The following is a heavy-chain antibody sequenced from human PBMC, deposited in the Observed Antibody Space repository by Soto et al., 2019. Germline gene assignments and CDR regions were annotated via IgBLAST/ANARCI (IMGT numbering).Heavy chain of an antibody. J-gene: IGHJ6*02. Sequence: PGGSLRLSCAASGFTFSSYAMSWVRQAPGKGLEWVSAISGSGGSTYYADSVKGRFTISRDNSKNTLYLQMNSLRAEDTAVYYCAKVITCRYSGYDFLVGYYYHGMDVWGQGTTVTVSS. CDR2: ISGSGGST. D-gene: IGHD5-12*01. V-gene: IGHV3-23*01. CDR3: AKVITCRYSGYDFLVGYYYHGMDV. CDR1: GFTFSSYA.